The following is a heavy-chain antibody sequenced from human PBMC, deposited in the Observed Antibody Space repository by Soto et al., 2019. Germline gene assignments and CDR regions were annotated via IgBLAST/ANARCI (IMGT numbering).Heavy chain of an antibody. J-gene: IGHJ6*02. Sequence: EVHLVESGGGLVKPGGSLRLSCAVSGFTFSSCTMNWVRQAPGKGLEWVSSISPSTSHIYYTDSVKGRFTISRDNDKNSLFLQMNSLRAEDTAVYYCSGCSGGACHRNYGMDVWGQGTTVTVSS. D-gene: IGHD2-15*01. CDR2: ISPSTSHI. CDR1: GFTFSSCT. CDR3: SGCSGGACHRNYGMDV. V-gene: IGHV3-21*01.